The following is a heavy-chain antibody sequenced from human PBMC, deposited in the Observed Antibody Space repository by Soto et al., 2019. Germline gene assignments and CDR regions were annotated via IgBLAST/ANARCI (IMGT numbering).Heavy chain of an antibody. V-gene: IGHV5-51*01. Sequence: GESLKISCKGSGYSFTSYWIGWVRQMPGKGLEWMGIIYPGDSDTRYSPSFQGQVTISADKSISTAYLQWSSLKASDTAVYYCAKDARLRIHYYGMDVWGQGTTVTVSS. J-gene: IGHJ6*02. CDR3: AKDARLRIHYYGMDV. D-gene: IGHD4-17*01. CDR2: IYPGDSDT. CDR1: GYSFTSYW.